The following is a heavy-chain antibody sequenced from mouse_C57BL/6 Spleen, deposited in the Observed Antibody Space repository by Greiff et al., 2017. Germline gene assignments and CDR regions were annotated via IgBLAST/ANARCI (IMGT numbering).Heavy chain of an antibody. V-gene: IGHV1-82*01. CDR3: ARSKFLDY. J-gene: IGHJ2*01. Sequence: QVQLQQSGPELVKPGASVKISCKASGYAFSSSWMNWVKQRPGTGLEWIGRIYPGDGDTNYNGKFKGKATLTADKSSSTAYMQLSSLTSEDSAVYFCARSKFLDYWGQGTTLTVSS. CDR1: GYAFSSSW. CDR2: IYPGDGDT.